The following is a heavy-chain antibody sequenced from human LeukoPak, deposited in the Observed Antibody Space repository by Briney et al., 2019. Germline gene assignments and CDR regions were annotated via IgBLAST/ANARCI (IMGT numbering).Heavy chain of an antibody. Sequence: GGSLRLSCAASGFTVSSTYMSWVRQTPGKRPEWVSSLTDSGGTTYYVDSVKGRFTISRDNSKNTLYLHMNSLRAEDTAMYYCAKKRDAFDIWGQGTVVAVSS. J-gene: IGHJ3*02. V-gene: IGHV3-53*01. CDR2: TDSGGTT. D-gene: IGHD5-24*01. CDR3: AKKRDAFDI. CDR1: GFTVSSTY.